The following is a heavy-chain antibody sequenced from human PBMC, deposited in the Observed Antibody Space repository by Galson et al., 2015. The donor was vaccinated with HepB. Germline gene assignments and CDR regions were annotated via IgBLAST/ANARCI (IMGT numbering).Heavy chain of an antibody. J-gene: IGHJ3*01. CDR1: GFTFSDFG. V-gene: IGHV3-33*01. CDR3: VRGTAHDGFDL. Sequence: SLRLSCAASGFTFSDFGIHWVRQAPGKGLEWVAMIWNESGGESFADSVKGRFTISRDTSKNTISLRFNGLRGEDTAVYYCVRGTAHDGFDLWGQGTMVTVSS. D-gene: IGHD1-14*01. CDR2: IWNESGGE.